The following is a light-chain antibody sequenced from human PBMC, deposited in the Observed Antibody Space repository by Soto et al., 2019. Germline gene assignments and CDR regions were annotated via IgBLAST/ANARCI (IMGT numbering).Light chain of an antibody. Sequence: QSVLTQPPSVSGAPGQRGTISCTGSSSNIGAGYDVHWYQQLPGTAPKLLIYGNSNRPSGVPDRFSGPKSGTSASLAITGLQAEDEADYYCQSYDSSLSGFYVFGTGTKVTVL. CDR2: GNS. CDR1: SSNIGAGYD. CDR3: QSYDSSLSGFYV. V-gene: IGLV1-40*01. J-gene: IGLJ1*01.